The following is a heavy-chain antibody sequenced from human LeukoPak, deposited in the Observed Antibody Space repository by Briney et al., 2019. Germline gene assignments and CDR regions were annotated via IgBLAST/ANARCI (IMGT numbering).Heavy chain of an antibody. CDR1: GFTFSSYG. CDR3: AKGVGIVVDYYYYGMDV. CDR2: IWYDGSNK. J-gene: IGHJ6*02. V-gene: IGHV3-33*06. Sequence: PGGSLRLSCAASGFTFSSYGMHWVRQAPGKGLEWVAVIWYDGSNKYYADSVKGRFTISRDNSKNTLYLQMNSLRAEDTAVYYCAKGVGIVVDYYYYGMDVWGQGTTVTVSS. D-gene: IGHD2-15*01.